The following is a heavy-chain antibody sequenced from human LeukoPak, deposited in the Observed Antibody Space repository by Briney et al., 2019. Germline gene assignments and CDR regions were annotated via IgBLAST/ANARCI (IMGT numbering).Heavy chain of an antibody. CDR1: GGSISSGGYY. Sequence: SEALSLTCTVSGGSISSGGYYRSWIRQHPGKGLEWIGYIYYSGSTYYNPSLKSRVTISVDKSKNQFSLKLSSVTAADTAVYYCARDVGPLDYWGQGTLVTVSS. J-gene: IGHJ4*02. CDR2: IYYSGST. D-gene: IGHD1-26*01. CDR3: ARDVGPLDY. V-gene: IGHV4-31*03.